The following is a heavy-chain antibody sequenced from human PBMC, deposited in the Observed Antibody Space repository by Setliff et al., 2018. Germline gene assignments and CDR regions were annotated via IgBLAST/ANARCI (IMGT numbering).Heavy chain of an antibody. J-gene: IGHJ4*02. D-gene: IGHD6-19*01. Sequence: PGGSLRLSCAASGFTVSPNDMSWVRQAPGKGLEWISYISPSSDRVYYSKSVEGRFSVSRDNAKKSLYLQMNSLRVDDTAVYYCARDLRVAVAGFDLWGQGSLVTVS. V-gene: IGHV3-11*01. CDR1: GFTVSPND. CDR2: ISPSSDRV. CDR3: ARDLRVAVAGFDL.